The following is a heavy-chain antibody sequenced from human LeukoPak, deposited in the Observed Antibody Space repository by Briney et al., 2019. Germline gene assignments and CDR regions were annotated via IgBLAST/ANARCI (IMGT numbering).Heavy chain of an antibody. Sequence: ASVNVSCKASGYMFMGYYIHWVRQAPGQGLEWMGCINPDSGATRYAQKLQGRVTMTRDTSISTAYMELSRLRSDDTAVYYCARVFSSGPVYYFDYWGQGTLVTVSS. CDR1: GYMFMGYY. V-gene: IGHV1-2*02. D-gene: IGHD3-22*01. CDR2: INPDSGAT. J-gene: IGHJ4*02. CDR3: ARVFSSGPVYYFDY.